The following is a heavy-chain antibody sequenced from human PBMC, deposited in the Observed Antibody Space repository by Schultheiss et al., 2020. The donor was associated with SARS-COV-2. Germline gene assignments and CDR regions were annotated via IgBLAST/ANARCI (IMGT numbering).Heavy chain of an antibody. CDR2: ISSSGDT. CDR3: ARINDFWSGYYVYYYYYGMDV. Sequence: GGSLRLSCGASGFTFTTSGMTWVRQAPGEGLEWVSTISSSGDTFYADSLRGRFTISRDNAKNSLYLQMNSLRAEDTAVYYCARINDFWSGYYVYYYYYGMDVWGQGTTVTVSS. J-gene: IGHJ6*02. CDR1: GFTFTTSG. V-gene: IGHV3-21*04. D-gene: IGHD3-3*01.